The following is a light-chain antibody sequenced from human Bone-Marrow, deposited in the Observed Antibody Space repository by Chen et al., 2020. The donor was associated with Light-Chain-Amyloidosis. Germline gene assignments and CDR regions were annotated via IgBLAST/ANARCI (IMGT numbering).Light chain of an antibody. CDR2: DAS. Sequence: IVLTQSPATLSLSPGERATLSCMASQSVSSYLAWYQQKPGQAPRLLIYDASTRATGTPARFGGSGSGTDFTLTISSLEPEDSAVYYCHQRSDWLLSFGPGTKLDVK. CDR3: HQRSDWLLS. CDR1: QSVSSY. V-gene: IGKV3-11*01. J-gene: IGKJ3*01.